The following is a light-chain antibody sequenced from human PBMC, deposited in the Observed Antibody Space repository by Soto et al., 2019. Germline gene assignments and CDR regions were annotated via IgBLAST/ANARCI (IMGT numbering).Light chain of an antibody. CDR2: KNS. Sequence: QSVLTQPPSTSGTPGQRVTISCSGSSSNLGSNYVYWYQQLPGPAPKLLIYKNSQRPSGVPDRFSGSRSGTSASLAISGLRSEDEADYYCATWDDTLSGRVFGGGTKVTVL. CDR3: ATWDDTLSGRV. V-gene: IGLV1-47*01. J-gene: IGLJ3*02. CDR1: SSNLGSNY.